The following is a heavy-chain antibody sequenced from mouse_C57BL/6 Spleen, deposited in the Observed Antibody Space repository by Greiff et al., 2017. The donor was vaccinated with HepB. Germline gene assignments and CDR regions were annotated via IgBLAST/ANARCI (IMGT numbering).Heavy chain of an antibody. CDR3: ASTTGRYYAMDY. CDR1: GYAFSSYW. V-gene: IGHV1-80*01. D-gene: IGHD1-1*01. J-gene: IGHJ4*01. Sequence: QVQLQQSGAELVKPGASVKISCKASGYAFSSYWMNWVKQRPGKGLEWIGQIYPGDGDTNYNGKFKGKATLTADKSSSTAYMQLSSLTSEDSAVYFCASTTGRYYAMDYWGQGTSVTVSS. CDR2: IYPGDGDT.